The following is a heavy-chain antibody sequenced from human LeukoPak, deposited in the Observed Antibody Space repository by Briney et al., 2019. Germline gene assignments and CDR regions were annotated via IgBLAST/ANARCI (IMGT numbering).Heavy chain of an antibody. CDR1: GFTFSSYS. J-gene: IGHJ4*02. CDR3: ARAGGYCGRISCPYYFDY. V-gene: IGHV3-21*01. CDR2: ISSSSSYI. Sequence: GGSLRLSCAASGFTFSSYSMNWVRQAPGKGLEWVSSISSSSSYIYYADSVKGRFTISRDNAKNSLYLQMNSLRAEDTAVYYCARAGGYCGRISCPYYFDYWGQGSLVAVSS. D-gene: IGHD2-15*01.